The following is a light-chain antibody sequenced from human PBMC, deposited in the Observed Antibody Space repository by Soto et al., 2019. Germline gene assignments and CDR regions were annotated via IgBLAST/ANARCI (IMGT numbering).Light chain of an antibody. CDR3: LIYYGGALV. Sequence: QTVVTQEPSLTVSPGGTVTLTCGSSTGAVTSGYYPNWFQQKPGQAPRALIYSTNNKHSWTPARFSGSLLGGRAVLTLSGVQPEDEAEYYCLIYYGGALVFGGGTKLTVL. J-gene: IGLJ2*01. CDR2: STN. CDR1: TGAVTSGYY. V-gene: IGLV7-43*01.